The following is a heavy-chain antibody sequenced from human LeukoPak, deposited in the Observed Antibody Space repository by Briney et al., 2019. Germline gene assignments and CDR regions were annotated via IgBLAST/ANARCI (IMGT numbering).Heavy chain of an antibody. V-gene: IGHV3-74*01. J-gene: IGHJ5*02. D-gene: IGHD4-17*01. CDR3: AREVSGDSWYNWFDP. Sequence: PGGSLRPSCAASGFTFSSYWMHWVRQAPGKGLVSVSRINSDGTSTRYADSVKGRFTISRDNAKNTLYLQMNSLRVEDTAVYYCAREVSGDSWYNWFDPWGQGTLVTVSS. CDR2: INSDGTST. CDR1: GFTFSSYW.